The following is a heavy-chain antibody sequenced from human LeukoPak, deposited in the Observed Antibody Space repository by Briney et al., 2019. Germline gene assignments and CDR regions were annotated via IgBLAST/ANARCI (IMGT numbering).Heavy chain of an antibody. CDR1: GFTFSSYS. CDR3: ARDYDYSLDY. J-gene: IGHJ4*01. Sequence: GGSLRLSCAASGFTFSSYSMNWVRQAPGQGLEWVSSISSTSSYIYYADSVKGRFTISRDNAKKSLYLQMNSLGAEDTAVYYCARDYDYSLDYWGDGTLVTVSS. CDR2: ISSTSSYI. V-gene: IGHV3-21*01. D-gene: IGHD4/OR15-4a*01.